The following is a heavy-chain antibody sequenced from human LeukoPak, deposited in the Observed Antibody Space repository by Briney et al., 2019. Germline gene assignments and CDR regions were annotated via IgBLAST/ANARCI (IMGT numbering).Heavy chain of an antibody. CDR1: GFTFSSYE. Sequence: GGSLRVSCAASGFTFSSYEMNWVRQAPGKGLEWVSYISSSGSTIYYADSVKGRFTISRDNAKNPLYLQMNSLRAEDTAVYYCARVNYDFWSGYSDYWGQGTLVTVSS. D-gene: IGHD3-3*01. CDR3: ARVNYDFWSGYSDY. CDR2: ISSSGSTI. V-gene: IGHV3-48*03. J-gene: IGHJ4*02.